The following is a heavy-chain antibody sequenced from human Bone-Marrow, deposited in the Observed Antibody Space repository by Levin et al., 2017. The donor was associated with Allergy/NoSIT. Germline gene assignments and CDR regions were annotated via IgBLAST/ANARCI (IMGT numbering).Heavy chain of an antibody. CDR2: IYYSGST. V-gene: IGHV4-59*01. Sequence: SETLSLTCSVSGGSISNSYWSWIRQPPGKGLEWIGYIYYSGSTNYNPSPKSRVTISIDTSMNQVSLKLTSVTAADTAVYYCVRHDPSSAWDYHDYWGQGTLVTVSS. CDR1: GGSISNSY. CDR3: VRHDPSSAWDYHDY. D-gene: IGHD3-22*01. J-gene: IGHJ4*02.